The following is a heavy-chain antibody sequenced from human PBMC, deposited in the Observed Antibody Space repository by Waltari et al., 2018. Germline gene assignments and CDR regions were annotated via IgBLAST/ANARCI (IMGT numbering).Heavy chain of an antibody. Sequence: QVQLQESGPGLVKPSETLSLTCTVSGGSISNYYWTWIRQPPGKGLEWIGYIYYSGNTNYNPSLKSRVTISVDTSKNQFSLKLSSVTAADTAVYYCARGALMAARPDRYYYYMDVWGKGTTVTISS. CDR3: ARGALMAARPDRYYYYMDV. J-gene: IGHJ6*03. CDR2: IYYSGNT. CDR1: GGSISNYY. D-gene: IGHD6-6*01. V-gene: IGHV4-59*01.